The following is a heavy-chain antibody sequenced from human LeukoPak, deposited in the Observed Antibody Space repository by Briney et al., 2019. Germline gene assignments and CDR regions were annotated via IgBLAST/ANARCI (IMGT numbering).Heavy chain of an antibody. D-gene: IGHD6-13*01. J-gene: IGHJ4*02. Sequence: SETLSLTCSVSGGSIRSYYWSWIRQPPGKGLGWIGDIDYTGSTKCNPSFKSRVTISVDMSKNQFSLKLTSVTAADTAVYCCARRMASSGKGFDYWGQGTLVTVSS. CDR3: ARRMASSGKGFDY. CDR2: IDYTGST. CDR1: GGSIRSYY. V-gene: IGHV4-59*01.